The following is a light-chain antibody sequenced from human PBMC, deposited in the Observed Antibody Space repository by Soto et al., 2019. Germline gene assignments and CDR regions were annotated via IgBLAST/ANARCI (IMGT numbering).Light chain of an antibody. CDR2: EVS. CDR3: SSSTGSSTYV. CDR1: SSDVGGYNY. J-gene: IGLJ1*01. V-gene: IGLV2-14*01. Sequence: QSALTQPASVSGSPGQSITISCTGTSSDVGGYNYVSWYQQHPAKAPKLMIYEVSNRPSGVSNHFSGSKSGNTASLTISGLQAEDEADYYCSSSTGSSTYVFGTGTKLTVL.